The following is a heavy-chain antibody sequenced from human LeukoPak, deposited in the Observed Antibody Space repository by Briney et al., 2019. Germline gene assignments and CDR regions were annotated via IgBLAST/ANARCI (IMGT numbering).Heavy chain of an antibody. Sequence: GGSLRLSCAASGFTVNNNYMNWVRHAPGKGLEWGSVIYSGGSTYYADSMKGRFTSSRDNSKNTLYLQMNSLRAEDTAVYYCTREIRKNYRYYFDYWGQGTLVTVSS. CDR2: IYSGGST. CDR3: TREIRKNYRYYFDY. D-gene: IGHD1-7*01. J-gene: IGHJ4*02. CDR1: GFTVNNNY. V-gene: IGHV3-66*02.